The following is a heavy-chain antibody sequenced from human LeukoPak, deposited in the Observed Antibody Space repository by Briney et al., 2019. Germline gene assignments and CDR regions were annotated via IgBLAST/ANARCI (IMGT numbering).Heavy chain of an antibody. Sequence: ASVEVSCKASGYTFTSYDINWVRQATGQGLEWMGWMNPNSGNTGYAQKFQGRVTITRNTSISTAYMELSSLRSEDTAVYYCASYCSSTSCYGYAFDIWGQGTMVTVSS. CDR1: GYTFTSYD. D-gene: IGHD2-2*01. V-gene: IGHV1-8*03. J-gene: IGHJ3*02. CDR2: MNPNSGNT. CDR3: ASYCSSTSCYGYAFDI.